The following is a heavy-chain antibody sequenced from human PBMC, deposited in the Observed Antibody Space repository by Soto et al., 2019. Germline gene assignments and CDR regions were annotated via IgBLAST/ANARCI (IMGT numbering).Heavy chain of an antibody. CDR3: ARVSVEEDYMDV. V-gene: IGHV3-48*01. D-gene: IGHD1-1*01. J-gene: IGHJ6*03. CDR1: GFTFSSYS. CDR2: ISSSSSTI. Sequence: EVQLVESGGGLVQPGGSLRLSCAASGFTFSSYSMNWVRQAPGKGLEWVSYISSSSSTIYYADSVKGRFTISRDNAKNSLYLQMNSLRAEDTAVSYCARVSVEEDYMDVWGKGTTVTVSS.